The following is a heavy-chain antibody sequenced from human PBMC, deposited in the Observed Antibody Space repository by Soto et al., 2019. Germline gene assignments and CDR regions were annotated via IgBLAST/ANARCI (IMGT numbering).Heavy chain of an antibody. D-gene: IGHD2-15*01. Sequence: GGSLRLSCAASGFTFSSYAMSWVRQAPGKVLEWVSAISGSGGSTYYADSVKGRFTISRDNSKNTLYLQMNSLRAEDTAVYYCAKEGWGCSGGSCYADYYYYGMDVWGQGTTVTVSS. J-gene: IGHJ6*02. CDR3: AKEGWGCSGGSCYADYYYYGMDV. CDR1: GFTFSSYA. V-gene: IGHV3-23*01. CDR2: ISGSGGST.